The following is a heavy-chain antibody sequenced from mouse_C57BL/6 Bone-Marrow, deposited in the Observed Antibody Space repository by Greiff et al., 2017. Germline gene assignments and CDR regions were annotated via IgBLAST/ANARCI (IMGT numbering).Heavy chain of an antibody. J-gene: IGHJ4*01. CDR2: IYPGDGDT. V-gene: IGHV1-82*01. CDR3: ARWDGSSYNYAMDY. CDR1: GYAFSSSW. Sequence: QVQLQQSGPELVKPGASVKISCKASGYAFSSSWMNWVKQRPGKGLEWIGRIYPGDGDTNYNGKFKGKATLTADKSSSTAYMQLSSLTSEDSAVYFCARWDGSSYNYAMDYGGQGTSVTVSS. D-gene: IGHD1-1*01.